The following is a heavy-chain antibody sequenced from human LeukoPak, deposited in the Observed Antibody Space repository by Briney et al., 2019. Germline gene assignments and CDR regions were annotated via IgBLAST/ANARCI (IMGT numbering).Heavy chain of an antibody. CDR2: INPSGAGT. V-gene: IGHV1-46*01. Sequence: ASVKVSCKASGYTFTRYYMHWVRQAPGQGLEWMGIINPSGAGTTYAQNFQGRVTMTRDTSTSTVYMDLSSLRSEDTAVYYCARESGLGYFEAALRGAFDIWGQGTMVTVSS. D-gene: IGHD3-9*01. CDR1: GYTFTRYY. J-gene: IGHJ3*02. CDR3: ARESGLGYFEAALRGAFDI.